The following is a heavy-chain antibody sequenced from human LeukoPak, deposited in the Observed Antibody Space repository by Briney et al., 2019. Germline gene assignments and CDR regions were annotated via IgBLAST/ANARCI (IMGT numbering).Heavy chain of an antibody. V-gene: IGHV4-34*01. CDR3: ARGPCRVTMVRGGPGAFDI. J-gene: IGHJ3*02. CDR1: GGSFSGYY. D-gene: IGHD3-10*01. Sequence: SETLSLTCAVYGGSFSGYYWSWIRQPPGKGLEWIGEIDHSGSTNYNPSLKSRVAISVDTSKNQFSLKLSSVTAADTAVYYCARGPCRVTMVRGGPGAFDIWGQGTMVTVSS. CDR2: IDHSGST.